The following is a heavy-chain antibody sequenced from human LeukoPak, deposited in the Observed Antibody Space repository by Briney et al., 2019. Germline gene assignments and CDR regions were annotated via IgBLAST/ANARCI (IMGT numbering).Heavy chain of an antibody. CDR1: GFTFSSYE. CDR3: ARDSNYGMDV. V-gene: IGHV3-74*01. J-gene: IGHJ6*02. CDR2: INRDGSGT. Sequence: PGGSLRLSCAVSGFTFSSYEMNWVRRASGKGLVWVSRINRDGSGTSYVDSVKGRFTISRDNAKNTVYLQMNSLRAEDTAVYYCARDSNYGMDVWGQGTTVTVSS.